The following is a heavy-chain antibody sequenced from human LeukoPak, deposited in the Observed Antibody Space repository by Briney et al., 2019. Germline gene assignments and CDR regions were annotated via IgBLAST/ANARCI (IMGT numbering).Heavy chain of an antibody. CDR1: SGSISTYY. V-gene: IGHV4-59*08. D-gene: IGHD2-15*01. CDR2: ISYSGNT. CDR3: ARPRVPATLDAFDI. J-gene: IGHJ3*02. Sequence: SETLSLTCTVSSGSISTYYWSWIRQPPGKGLEWIGYISYSGNTYYNPSLKSRVTMSVDTSKNQFSLKLTSVTAADTAVYYCARPRVPATLDAFDIWGRGTMVTVSS.